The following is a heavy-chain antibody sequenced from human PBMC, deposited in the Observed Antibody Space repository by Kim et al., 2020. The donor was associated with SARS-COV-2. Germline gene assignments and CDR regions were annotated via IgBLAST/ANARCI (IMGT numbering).Heavy chain of an antibody. Sequence: SQTLSLTCAISGDSVSSNSAAWNWIRQSPSRGLEWLGRTYYRSKWYNDYAVSVKSRITINPDTSKNQFSLQLNSVTPEDTAVYYCARLVDTDPLYYYGMDVWGQGTTVTVSS. J-gene: IGHJ6*02. D-gene: IGHD5-18*01. CDR2: TYYRSKWYN. CDR3: ARLVDTDPLYYYGMDV. CDR1: GDSVSSNSAA. V-gene: IGHV6-1*01.